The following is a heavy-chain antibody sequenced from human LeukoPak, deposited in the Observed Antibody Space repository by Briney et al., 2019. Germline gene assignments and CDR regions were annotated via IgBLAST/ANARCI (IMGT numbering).Heavy chain of an antibody. CDR2: IRSKANSYAT. V-gene: IGHV3-73*01. CDR1: GFTFSGSA. D-gene: IGHD5-24*01. CDR3: TRRGDGYNNDY. J-gene: IGHJ4*02. Sequence: PGGSLKLSCAASGFTFSGSAMHWVRQASGKGLEWVGRIRSKANSYATAYAASVKGRFTISRDDSKNTAYLQMNSLKTEDTAVYYCTRRGDGYNNDYWGQGTLVTVSS.